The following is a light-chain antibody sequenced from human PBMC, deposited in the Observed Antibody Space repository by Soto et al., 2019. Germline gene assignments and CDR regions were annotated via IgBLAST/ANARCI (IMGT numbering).Light chain of an antibody. Sequence: DIQMTQSPSSLSASVGDRVTITCRASQSINSYLNWYQQKPGKAPKLLIYAASSLQSGVPSRFSGSGSWTDFTLTISSLQPEDFATYYCQQSYSTPRTFGQGTKVDIK. CDR2: AAS. CDR3: QQSYSTPRT. J-gene: IGKJ1*01. CDR1: QSINSY. V-gene: IGKV1-39*01.